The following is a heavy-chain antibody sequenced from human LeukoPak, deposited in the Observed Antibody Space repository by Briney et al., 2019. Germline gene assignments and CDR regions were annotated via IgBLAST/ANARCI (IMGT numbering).Heavy chain of an antibody. V-gene: IGHV1-46*01. CDR3: ARDPGYCGGDCSLMIYYYYMDV. D-gene: IGHD2-21*01. CDR2: IDPSGGRT. Sequence: GASVKVSCKASGYTFTSYYVHWVRQAPGQGLEWMGIIDPSGGRTSYAQKFQGRVTMTRDTSTNTVYMELSSLRSEDTAVYYCARDPGYCGGDCSLMIYYYYMDVWGKGTTVTVSS. J-gene: IGHJ6*03. CDR1: GYTFTSYY.